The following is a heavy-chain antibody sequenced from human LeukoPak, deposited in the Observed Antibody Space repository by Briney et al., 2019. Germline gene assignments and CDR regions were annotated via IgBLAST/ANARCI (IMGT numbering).Heavy chain of an antibody. Sequence: ASVKVSCKASGYTFTSYGISWVRQAPGQGLEWMGWISAYNGNTNYAQKLQGRVTMTTDTSTSTAYMELRSLRSDDTAVYYCARIFGEYSYGNGDFDYWGQGTLVTVSS. CDR1: GYTFTSYG. J-gene: IGHJ4*02. CDR3: ARIFGEYSYGNGDFDY. CDR2: ISAYNGNT. D-gene: IGHD5-18*01. V-gene: IGHV1-18*01.